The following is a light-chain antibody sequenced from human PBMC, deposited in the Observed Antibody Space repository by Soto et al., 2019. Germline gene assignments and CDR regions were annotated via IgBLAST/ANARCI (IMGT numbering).Light chain of an antibody. J-gene: IGKJ1*01. Sequence: IVMTQSPDTLSVSPGERATLSCRASQSISSNLAWYQQKPGQAPRLLIYGASTRATGIPARFSGSGSGTEFTLTISSLQSEDFAVYYCQQYNNWPRRTFGQGTKVDIK. CDR3: QQYNNWPRRT. CDR2: GAS. CDR1: QSISSN. V-gene: IGKV3-15*01.